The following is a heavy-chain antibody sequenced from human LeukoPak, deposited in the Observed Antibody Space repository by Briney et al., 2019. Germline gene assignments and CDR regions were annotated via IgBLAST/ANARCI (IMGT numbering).Heavy chain of an antibody. Sequence: SETLSLTSAVYGGSFSGYYWSWIRQPPGKGLEWIGEINHSGSTNYNPSLKSRVTISVDTSKNQFSLKLSSVTAADTAVYYCARGGLRYFDWLPSMDVWGQGTTVTVSS. V-gene: IGHV4-34*01. CDR2: INHSGST. J-gene: IGHJ6*02. CDR3: ARGGLRYFDWLPSMDV. CDR1: GGSFSGYY. D-gene: IGHD3-9*01.